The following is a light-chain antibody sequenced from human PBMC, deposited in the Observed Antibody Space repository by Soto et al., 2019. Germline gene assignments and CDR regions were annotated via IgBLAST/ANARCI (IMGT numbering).Light chain of an antibody. J-gene: IGKJ3*01. CDR1: QGISSY. V-gene: IGKV3-11*01. CDR2: DAS. Sequence: EIVLTQSPATLSLSPGERATLSCRASQGISSYLAWYQQKPGHTPRLLIYDASNRATGIPARFSGSGSGTDFTLTISSLEPEDFAVYYCQQRTNWPVTFGPGTTVDVK. CDR3: QQRTNWPVT.